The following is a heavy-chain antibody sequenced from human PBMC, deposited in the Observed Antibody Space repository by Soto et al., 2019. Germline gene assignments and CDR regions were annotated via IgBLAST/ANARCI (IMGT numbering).Heavy chain of an antibody. CDR2: IHYSGIT. CDR3: ARGRNVTIFGVLSQYFLDY. Sequence: CRACTVSGGSVRIINDYWSWIRQPPGRGLEWIGYIHYSGITNYDPSLKSRATISVDTSNNQFSLKLTSVSAEDTAVYYCARGRNVTIFGVLSQYFLDYWGQGTLVTVYS. D-gene: IGHD3-3*01. V-gene: IGHV4-61*01. J-gene: IGHJ4*02. CDR1: GGSVRIINDY.